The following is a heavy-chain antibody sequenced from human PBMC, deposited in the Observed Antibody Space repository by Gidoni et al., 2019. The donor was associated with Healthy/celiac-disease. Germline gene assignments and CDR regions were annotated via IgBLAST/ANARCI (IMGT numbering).Heavy chain of an antibody. V-gene: IGHV5-51*01. CDR1: GYSFTSHW. D-gene: IGHD1-20*01. Sequence: PWESLKISCKGSGYSFTSHWIGWVRQMPGKSLDWMGIIDPGDSDTRYSPSFQVQVTISADKSISTAYLQWSSLKASDTSMYYFARRFSVRYSSVATRNYYFDYWGQGTLVTVSS. J-gene: IGHJ4*02. CDR2: IDPGDSDT. CDR3: ARRFSVRYSSVATRNYYFDY.